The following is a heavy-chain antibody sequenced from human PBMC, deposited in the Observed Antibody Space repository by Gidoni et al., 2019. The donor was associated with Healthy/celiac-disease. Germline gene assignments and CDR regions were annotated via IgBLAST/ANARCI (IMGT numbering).Heavy chain of an antibody. CDR3: AKDKAGFGDY. J-gene: IGHJ4*02. CDR2: ISYEGINK. CDR1: GFTFSSYG. Sequence: QVQLVESGGGVVQPGRSLRLSCAASGFTFSSYGMHWVRQAPGKGLEWVAVISYEGINKYYADSVKGRFTISRDNSKNTLYLQMNSLRAEDTAVYYCAKDKAGFGDYWGQGTLVTVSS. D-gene: IGHD3-10*01. V-gene: IGHV3-30*18.